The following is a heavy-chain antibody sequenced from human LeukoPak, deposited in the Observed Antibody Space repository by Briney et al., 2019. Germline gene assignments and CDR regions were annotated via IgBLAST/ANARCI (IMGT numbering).Heavy chain of an antibody. CDR3: ARDGYGDDTYYYYGMDV. CDR1: GGTFSSYA. CDR2: IIPIFGTA. Sequence: SVKVSCKASGGTFSSYAISWVRQAPGQGLEWMGGIIPIFGTANYAQKFQGRVTITADESTSTAYMELSSLGSEDTAVYYCARDGYGDDTYYYYGMDVWGQGTTVTVSS. J-gene: IGHJ6*02. V-gene: IGHV1-69*13. D-gene: IGHD4-17*01.